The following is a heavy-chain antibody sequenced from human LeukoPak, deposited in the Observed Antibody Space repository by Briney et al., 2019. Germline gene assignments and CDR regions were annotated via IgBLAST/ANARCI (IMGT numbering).Heavy chain of an antibody. CDR3: AKGSTFYYDSSAWFDY. CDR1: GFIFSSYW. J-gene: IGHJ4*02. CDR2: IKKDGSEK. V-gene: IGHV3-7*03. Sequence: GGSLRLSCAASGFIFSSYWMSWVRQAPGKGLEWVANIKKDGSEKYYVDSVKGRFTISRDNAKISLYLQMNSLRAEDMALYYCAKGSTFYYDSSAWFDYWGQGTLVTVSS. D-gene: IGHD3-22*01.